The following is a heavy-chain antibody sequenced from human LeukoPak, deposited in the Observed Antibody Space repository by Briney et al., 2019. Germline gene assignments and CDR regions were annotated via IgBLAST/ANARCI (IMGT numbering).Heavy chain of an antibody. Sequence: ASVKVSCKASGYTLTGYYMHWVRQAPGQGLEWMGWINPNSGGTNYAQKFQGRVTMTRDTSISTAYMELSRLRSDDTAVYYCARVFIYCSGGSCYCDYWGQGTLVTVSS. J-gene: IGHJ4*02. CDR3: ARVFIYCSGGSCYCDY. CDR2: INPNSGGT. CDR1: GYTLTGYY. V-gene: IGHV1-2*02. D-gene: IGHD2-15*01.